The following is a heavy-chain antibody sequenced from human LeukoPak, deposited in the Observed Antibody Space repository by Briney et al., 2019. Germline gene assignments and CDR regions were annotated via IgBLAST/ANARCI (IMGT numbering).Heavy chain of an antibody. CDR3: ARGTLKSPTRPRDY. Sequence: PSETLSLTCAGYAGSFSGYYWSWIRQPPGKGLEWIGEINHSGSTNYNPSLKSRVTISVDTSKNQFSLKLTSVTAADTAVYYCARGTLKSPTRPRDYWGQGNLVTVSS. V-gene: IGHV4-34*01. CDR1: AGSFSGYY. J-gene: IGHJ4*02. CDR2: INHSGST.